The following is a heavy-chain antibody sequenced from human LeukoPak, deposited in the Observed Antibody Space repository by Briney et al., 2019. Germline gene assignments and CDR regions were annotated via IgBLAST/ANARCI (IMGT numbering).Heavy chain of an antibody. CDR1: GFSIGDYS. J-gene: IGHJ4*02. Sequence: RTGGSLRLSCTASGFSIGDYSMSWFRQAPGKGLEWIGSLYYGGTNYYNPSLKSRVTVSGDTSKNQFSLELASVTASDTAVYYCARRSHSPSGSPYWGQGIQVTVSS. CDR3: ARRSHSPSGSPY. CDR2: LYYGGTN. D-gene: IGHD3-10*01. V-gene: IGHV4-39*01.